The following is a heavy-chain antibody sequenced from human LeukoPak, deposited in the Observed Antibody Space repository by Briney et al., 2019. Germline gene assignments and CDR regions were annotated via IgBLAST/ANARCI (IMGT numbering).Heavy chain of an antibody. CDR1: GFTFSSYW. CDR3: ALLMFGDRY. CDR2: IKQDGSEK. V-gene: IGHV3-7*01. Sequence: GGSLRLSCAASGFTFSSYWMNWVRQAPGEGLEWVANIKQDGSEKHYVDSVKGRFTISRDNAKNSLFLQMNSLRAEDTAVYYCALLMFGDRYWGQGTLVTVSS. D-gene: IGHD3-10*02. J-gene: IGHJ4*02.